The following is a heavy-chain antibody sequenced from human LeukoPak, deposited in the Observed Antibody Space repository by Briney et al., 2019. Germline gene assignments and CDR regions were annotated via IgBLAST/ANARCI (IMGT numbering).Heavy chain of an antibody. D-gene: IGHD3-3*01. V-gene: IGHV3-9*02. Sequence: GRSLRLSCAASGFTSDDYAMHWVRQPPGKGREWVSGISWNSASIGYADSVKGRFTISRGNAKNSLYLQTNSLRAEDTALYYCAKDITKSSDFWSGYFPSSRGYYYYGMDVWGQGTTVTVSS. CDR2: ISWNSASI. CDR3: AKDITKSSDFWSGYFPSSRGYYYYGMDV. CDR1: GFTSDDYA. J-gene: IGHJ6*02.